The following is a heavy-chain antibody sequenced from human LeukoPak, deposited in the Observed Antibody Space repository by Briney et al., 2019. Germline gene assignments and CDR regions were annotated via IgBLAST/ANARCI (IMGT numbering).Heavy chain of an antibody. J-gene: IGHJ3*02. Sequence: PGGSLRLSCAASGFTSSTYNMNWVRQAPGKGLEWVSYINTDSSSIYYADSVEGRFTISRDNAKDSLYLHMNSLRDEDTAVYYCAIDAWELPLDAFDIWGQGTMVTVSS. V-gene: IGHV3-48*02. CDR1: GFTSSTYN. CDR2: INTDSSSI. CDR3: AIDAWELPLDAFDI. D-gene: IGHD1-26*01.